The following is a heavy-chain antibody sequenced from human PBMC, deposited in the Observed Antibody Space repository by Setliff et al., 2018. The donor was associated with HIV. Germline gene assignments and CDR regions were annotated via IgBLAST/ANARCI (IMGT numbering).Heavy chain of an antibody. V-gene: IGHV4-31*03. J-gene: IGHJ4*02. D-gene: IGHD3-9*01. CDR3: AKTIGRYFDIFDN. CDR2: IYYSGNP. CDR1: GGSISSGGFY. Sequence: SETLSLTCTVTGGSISSGGFYWTWIRQHPGKGLEWIGYIYYSGNPFYNPSLKSRVTTSVDTPKNQFSLKLNSVTAADTAVYYCAKTIGRYFDIFDNWGQGTLVTVSS.